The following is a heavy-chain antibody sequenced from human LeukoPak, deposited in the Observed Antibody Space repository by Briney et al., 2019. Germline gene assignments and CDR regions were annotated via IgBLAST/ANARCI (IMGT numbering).Heavy chain of an antibody. CDR1: GGSFSGYY. V-gene: IGHV4-34*01. J-gene: IGHJ3*02. Sequence: SETLSLTCAVCGGSFSGYYWSWIRQPPGKGLEWIGEINHSGSTNYNPSLKSRVTISVDTSKNQFSLKLSSVTAADTAVYYCASSVGYCSGGSCYSLSLDAFDIWGQGTMVTVSS. CDR3: ASSVGYCSGGSCYSLSLDAFDI. D-gene: IGHD2-15*01. CDR2: INHSGST.